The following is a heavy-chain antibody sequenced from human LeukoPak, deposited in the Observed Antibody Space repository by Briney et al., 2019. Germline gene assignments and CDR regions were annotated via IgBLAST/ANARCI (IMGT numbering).Heavy chain of an antibody. CDR2: INHSGST. V-gene: IGHV4-34*01. D-gene: IGHD4-17*01. CDR1: GGSFSGYY. J-gene: IGHJ4*02. CDR3: ARTVINFDY. Sequence: PSETLSLTCAVYGGSFSGYYWSWIRQPPGKGLEWIGEINHSGSTNYNPSLKSRVTISVDTSKNQFSLKLSSVTAADTAVYYCARTVINFDYWGQGTLVTVSS.